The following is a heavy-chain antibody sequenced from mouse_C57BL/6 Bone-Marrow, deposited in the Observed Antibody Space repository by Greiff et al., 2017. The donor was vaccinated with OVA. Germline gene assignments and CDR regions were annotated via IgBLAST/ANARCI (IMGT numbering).Heavy chain of an antibody. J-gene: IGHJ1*03. CDR3: ALISYYYGSPYFDV. CDR1: GFSLSTFGMG. V-gene: IGHV8-8*01. D-gene: IGHD1-1*01. Sequence: QVQLKESGPGILQPSQTLSLTCSFSGFSLSTFGMGVGWIRQPSGKGLEWLAHIWWDDDKYYNPALKSRLTISKDTSKNQVFLKIANVDTADTATYYCALISYYYGSPYFDVWGTGTTVTVSS. CDR2: IWWDDDK.